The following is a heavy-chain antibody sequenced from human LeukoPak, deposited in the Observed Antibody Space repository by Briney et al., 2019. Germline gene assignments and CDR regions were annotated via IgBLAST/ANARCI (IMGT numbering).Heavy chain of an antibody. Sequence: SETLSLTSAVSGGYISSSNWWSWVRPAPGKGLEWIGEIFHSGSTKYNPSLKRRVTISVDKSKNQFSLKLSSVTAADTAVYYCARGEGYSSTWYQPHFDYWGQGILVTVSS. CDR2: IFHSGST. J-gene: IGHJ4*02. V-gene: IGHV4-4*02. CDR3: ARGEGYSSTWYQPHFDY. CDR1: GGYISSSNW. D-gene: IGHD6-13*01.